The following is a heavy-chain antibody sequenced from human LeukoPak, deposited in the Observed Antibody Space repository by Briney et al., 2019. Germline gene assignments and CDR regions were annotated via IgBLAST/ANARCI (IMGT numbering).Heavy chain of an antibody. CDR1: GFTFSSYA. CDR2: ISGSGGST. CDR3: AKTRQDIVVVPGFDY. J-gene: IGHJ4*02. V-gene: IGHV3-23*01. D-gene: IGHD2-2*01. Sequence: GGSLRLSCAASGFTFSSYAMSWVRQAPGKGLEWVSAISGSGGSTYYADCVKGRFTISRDNSKNTLYLQMNSLRAEDTAVYYCAKTRQDIVVVPGFDYWGQGTLVTVSS.